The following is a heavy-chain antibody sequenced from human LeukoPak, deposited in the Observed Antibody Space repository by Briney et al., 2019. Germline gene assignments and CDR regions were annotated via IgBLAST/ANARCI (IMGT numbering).Heavy chain of an antibody. CDR2: LHTSGST. Sequence: KPSETLSLTCTVSGGSISSYYWSWIRQPAGEGLEWIGRLHTSGSTYYNPSLKSRVTISVDTSKNQFSLKLSSVTAADTAVYYCARDNWNYKNWFDPWGQGTLVTVSS. J-gene: IGHJ5*02. CDR3: ARDNWNYKNWFDP. D-gene: IGHD1-7*01. CDR1: GGSISSYY. V-gene: IGHV4-4*07.